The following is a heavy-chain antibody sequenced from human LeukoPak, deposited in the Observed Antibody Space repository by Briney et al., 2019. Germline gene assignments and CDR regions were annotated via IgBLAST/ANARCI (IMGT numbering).Heavy chain of an antibody. D-gene: IGHD6-6*01. Sequence: SETLSLTCTVSGGSISSGSYYWSWIRQPAGKGLEWIGRIYTSGSTNYNPSLKSRVTISVDTSKNQFSLKLSSVTAADTAVYYCARARGAAPPNYWGQGTPVTVSS. V-gene: IGHV4-61*02. CDR1: GGSISSGSYY. CDR3: ARARGAAPPNY. J-gene: IGHJ4*02. CDR2: IYTSGST.